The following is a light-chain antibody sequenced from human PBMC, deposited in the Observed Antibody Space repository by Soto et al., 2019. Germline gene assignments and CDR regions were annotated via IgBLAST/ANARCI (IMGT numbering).Light chain of an antibody. CDR3: QQYGTPLFT. Sequence: IVLTQSPGTLSLSPGERATLSCGASQCVTNNFLAWYQQKPGHAPRLLLYGASSRATGVPDRFSGSGSGTDFTLTISRLEPGDFSVYYCQQYGTPLFTFGPGTNVDI. V-gene: IGKV3-20*01. CDR1: QCVTNNF. CDR2: GAS. J-gene: IGKJ3*01.